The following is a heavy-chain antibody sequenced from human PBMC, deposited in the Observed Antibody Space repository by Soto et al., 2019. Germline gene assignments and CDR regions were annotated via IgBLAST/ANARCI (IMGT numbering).Heavy chain of an antibody. CDR1: GFTFSSYA. J-gene: IGHJ4*02. CDR2: ISGSGGST. V-gene: IGHV3-23*01. D-gene: IGHD2-15*01. CDR3: AKDKTCTVVSPFDN. Sequence: EVQLLESGGGLVQPGRSLRLSCAASGFTFSSYAMSWVRQAPGKGLEWVSAISGSGGSTYYADSVQGRFTISRDNSKNTLYLQMNSLSAADKDVYYCAKDKTCTVVSPFDNWGQGTLVTVSS.